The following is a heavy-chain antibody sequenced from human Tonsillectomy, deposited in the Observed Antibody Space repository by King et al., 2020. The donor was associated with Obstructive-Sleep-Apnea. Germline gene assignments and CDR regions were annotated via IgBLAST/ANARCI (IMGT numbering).Heavy chain of an antibody. CDR2: ISRDSSTI. CDR1: GFTFRTQS. J-gene: IGHJ2*01. D-gene: IGHD4-17*01. V-gene: IGHV3-48*01. CDR3: ARLVDDYGDYVNWYFDL. Sequence: VQLVESGGGLVQPGGSLRLSCVASGFTFRTQSMTWVRQAPGKGLEWVSYISRDSSTIYYADSVKGRFTISRDNAKNSLYLQMSSLIAADTAVYYCARLVDDYGDYVNWYFDLWGRGTLVTVSS.